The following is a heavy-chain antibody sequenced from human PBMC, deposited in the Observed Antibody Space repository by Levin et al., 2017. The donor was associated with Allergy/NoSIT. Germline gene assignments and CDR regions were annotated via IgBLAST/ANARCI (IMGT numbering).Heavy chain of an antibody. CDR3: ASSIEGVFNY. Sequence: GESLKISCKGSGYSFYNHWIRWVRQMPGQGLEWMGIIFPADSDTKYSPSFQGQVTISADKSISTAYLQWSSLEASDTAIYYCASSIEGVFNYWGQGTLVTVSS. CDR1: GYSFYNHW. J-gene: IGHJ4*02. V-gene: IGHV5-51*01. D-gene: IGHD2/OR15-2a*01. CDR2: IFPADSDT.